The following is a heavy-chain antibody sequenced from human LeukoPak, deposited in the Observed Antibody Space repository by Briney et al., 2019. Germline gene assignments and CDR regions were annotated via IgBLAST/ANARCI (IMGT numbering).Heavy chain of an antibody. V-gene: IGHV1-69*04. J-gene: IGHJ6*02. CDR3: ARVQAVGVPVAIDAYYSYGMDV. CDR1: GGTFSKNA. Sequence: GSSVKVSCKLSGGTFSKNAISWVRQAPGQGLEWMGRFIPMVGIATYAQRFQGRVTITEDRSTNTAYMEVSSLNSEDTAVYYCARVQAVGVPVAIDAYYSYGMDVWGPGTAVIVSS. D-gene: IGHD2-2*02. CDR2: FIPMVGIA.